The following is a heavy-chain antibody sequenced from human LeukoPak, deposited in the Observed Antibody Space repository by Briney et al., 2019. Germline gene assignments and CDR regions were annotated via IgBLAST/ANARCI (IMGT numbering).Heavy chain of an antibody. CDR3: AKDISPLLGYYFDY. CDR2: ISWNSGSI. J-gene: IGHJ4*02. CDR1: GFTFDDYA. Sequence: GGSLRLSCAAPGFTFDDYAMHWVRQAPGKGLEWVSGISWNSGSIGYADSVKGRFTISRDNAKNSLYLQMNSLRAEDTALYYCAKDISPLLGYYFDYWGQGTLVTVSS. V-gene: IGHV3-9*01.